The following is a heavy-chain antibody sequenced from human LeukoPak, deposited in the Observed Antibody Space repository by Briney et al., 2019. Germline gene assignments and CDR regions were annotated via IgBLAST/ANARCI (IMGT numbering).Heavy chain of an antibody. D-gene: IGHD6-13*01. V-gene: IGHV3-23*01. CDR3: AKAASSSWPSYYYGMDV. J-gene: IGHJ6*02. Sequence: GSLRLSCAASGFIFSSYSMSWVRQAPGMGLEWVSVITGSGGNTYYADSVKGRFTISKDNSKNTVYLQMSSLRVDDTAVYYCAKAASSSWPSYYYGMDVWGQGTTVTVSS. CDR2: ITGSGGNT. CDR1: GFIFSSYS.